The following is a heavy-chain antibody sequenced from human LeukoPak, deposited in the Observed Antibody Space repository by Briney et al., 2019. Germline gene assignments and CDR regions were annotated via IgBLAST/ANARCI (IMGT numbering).Heavy chain of an antibody. CDR1: GFTFSSYA. V-gene: IGHV3-23*01. J-gene: IGHJ4*02. D-gene: IGHD6-19*01. CDR2: ISGSGGST. CDR3: AKAQDLSSSGSSYFDY. Sequence: GGSLRLSCAASGFTFSSYAMSWVRQAPGKGLEWVSAISGSGGSTNYADSVKGRFTISRDNSKNTLYLQMNSLRAEDTAVYYCAKAQDLSSSGSSYFDYWGQGTLVTVSS.